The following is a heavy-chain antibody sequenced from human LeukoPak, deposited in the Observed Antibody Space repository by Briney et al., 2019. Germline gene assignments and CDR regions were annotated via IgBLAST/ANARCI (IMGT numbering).Heavy chain of an antibody. CDR3: ARVATYGGGFDP. CDR1: GLTFSRYW. Sequence: GGSLRLSCAPPGLTFSRYWMLWVRHAPGKGLVWVSGINSDGSRTIYADCVKGRFIISRDHSKVSLYLQMNSLRAEDTAVYYCARVATYGGGFDPWGQGTLVTVSS. CDR2: INSDGSRT. D-gene: IGHD3-16*01. J-gene: IGHJ5*02. V-gene: IGHV3-74*01.